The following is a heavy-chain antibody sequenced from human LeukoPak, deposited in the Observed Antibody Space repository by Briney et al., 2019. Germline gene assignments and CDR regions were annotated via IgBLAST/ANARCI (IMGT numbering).Heavy chain of an antibody. CDR3: ASTFPYCGDDTCAL. D-gene: IGHD2-21*01. V-gene: IGHV3-7*01. Sequence: QTGGSLRLSCVATGLAFKNYWMTWVRQAPGKGLEWVATIHPDGSVKNYVDAVRGRFTISRDNAGTSLFLQMDNLRADDTAVYYCASTFPYCGDDTCALGGQGTLVIVSA. J-gene: IGHJ1*01. CDR2: IHPDGSVK. CDR1: GLAFKNYW.